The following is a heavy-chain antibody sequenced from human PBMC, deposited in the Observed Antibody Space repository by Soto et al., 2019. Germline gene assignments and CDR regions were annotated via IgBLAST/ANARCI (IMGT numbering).Heavy chain of an antibody. D-gene: IGHD1-26*01. J-gene: IGHJ4*02. CDR2: ISAYNGNT. CDR1: GYTFASYG. Sequence: QVQLVQSGAEVKKPGASVKVSCTASGYTFASYGITWVRQAPGQGLEWMGWISAYNGNTNYAQKHQGRCTMTPDTATSTAYMELRRLRSDDTAVYYCAGDRGVGADYWGQGTLVTVSS. V-gene: IGHV1-18*01. CDR3: AGDRGVGADY.